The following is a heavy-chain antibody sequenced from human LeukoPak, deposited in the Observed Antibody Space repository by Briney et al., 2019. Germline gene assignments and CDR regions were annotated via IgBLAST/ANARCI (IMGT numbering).Heavy chain of an antibody. J-gene: IGHJ4*02. Sequence: GGSLRLSCAASGFTFSSYAMHWVRQAPGKGLEWVAVISYDGSNKYYADPVKGRFTISRDNSKNTLYLQMNSLRAEDTAVYYCAGYQWFNDPHFDYWGQGTLVTVSS. CDR2: ISYDGSNK. V-gene: IGHV3-30-3*01. CDR3: AGYQWFNDPHFDY. D-gene: IGHD6-19*01. CDR1: GFTFSSYA.